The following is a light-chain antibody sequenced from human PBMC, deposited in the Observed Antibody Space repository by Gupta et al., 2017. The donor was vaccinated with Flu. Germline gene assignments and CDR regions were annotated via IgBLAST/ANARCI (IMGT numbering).Light chain of an antibody. Sequence: QSALTQPPSVSGSPGQSVTISCTGTSSDVGNYNSVSWYQQPPGTAPKLMIYEVSNRPSGVPDRFSGSKSGNTASLTISGLQAEDEADYYCSSYTSSYTYVFGTGTKLTVL. CDR1: SSDVGNYNS. CDR2: EVS. J-gene: IGLJ1*01. V-gene: IGLV2-18*02. CDR3: SSYTSSYTYV.